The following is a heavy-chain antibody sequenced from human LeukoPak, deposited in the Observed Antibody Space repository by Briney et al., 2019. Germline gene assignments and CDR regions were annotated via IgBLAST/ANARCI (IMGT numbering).Heavy chain of an antibody. CDR1: GGSISSYY. CDR3: ARGLTYYDILTAYYTFPYFDY. D-gene: IGHD3-9*01. CDR2: ICYSGTT. J-gene: IGHJ4*02. V-gene: IGHV4-59*01. Sequence: SETLSLTCTVSGGSISSYYWSWIRQPPGRGLEWIGYICYSGTTNYNPSLKSRVTISIDTSKNQFSLKLSSVTAADTAVYYCARGLTYYDILTAYYTFPYFDYWGQGTLVTVSP.